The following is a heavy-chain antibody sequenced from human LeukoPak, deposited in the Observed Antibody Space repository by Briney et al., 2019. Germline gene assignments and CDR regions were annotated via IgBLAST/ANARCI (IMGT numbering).Heavy chain of an antibody. CDR3: AKDLDAGSYFPALFDY. V-gene: IGHV3-7*01. CDR1: GFTFTTYW. CDR2: IKQDGSEK. J-gene: IGHJ4*02. Sequence: GGSLRLSCAASGFTFTTYWMSWVRQAPGKGLEWVANIKQDGSEKYYVDSVKGRFTISRDNAKNSLYLQMNSLRAEDTAVYYCAKDLDAGSYFPALFDYWGQGTLVTVSS. D-gene: IGHD3-10*01.